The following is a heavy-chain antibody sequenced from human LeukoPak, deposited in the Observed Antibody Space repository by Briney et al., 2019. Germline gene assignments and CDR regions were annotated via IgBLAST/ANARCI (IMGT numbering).Heavy chain of an antibody. J-gene: IGHJ4*02. CDR2: ISSDGSDK. D-gene: IGHD3-10*01. CDR3: AKGVRGVIAYYFDY. V-gene: IGHV3-30*18. CDR1: GFTFSSYV. Sequence: PGGSLRLSCAASGFTFSSYVMHWVRQAPGKGLEWVAVISSDGSDKYYADSAKGRFTMSRDNSKEQLYLQMNSLRVEDTAVYYCAKGVRGVIAYYFDYWGQGTLVTVSS.